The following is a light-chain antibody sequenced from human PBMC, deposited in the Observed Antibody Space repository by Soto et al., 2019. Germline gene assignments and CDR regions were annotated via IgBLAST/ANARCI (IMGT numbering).Light chain of an antibody. CDR3: CSFAGTSTVV. V-gene: IGLV2-23*01. CDR2: EAS. Sequence: QSVLTQPASVSGSPGQSITISCTGTSSDVGSYNLVSWYQQHPGKAPKLVIYEASKRPSGVSNRFSGSQSGNTASPTISGLQAEDEADYYCCSFAGTSTVVFGGGTKVTVL. CDR1: SSDVGSYNL. J-gene: IGLJ2*01.